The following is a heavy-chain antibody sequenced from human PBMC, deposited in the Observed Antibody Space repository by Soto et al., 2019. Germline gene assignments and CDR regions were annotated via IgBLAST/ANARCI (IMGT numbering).Heavy chain of an antibody. CDR3: AKDNGDYGRFEY. CDR2: ISWNSGSI. CDR1: GFTFDDYA. Sequence: EVQLVESGGGLVQPGRSLRLSCAASGFTFDDYAMHWVRQAPGKGLEWVSGISWNSGSIGYADSVKGRFTISRDNAKNSLYLQMNSQRAEYTTSYYCAKDNGDYGRFEYWGQGTLVTVFS. V-gene: IGHV3-9*01. D-gene: IGHD4-17*01. J-gene: IGHJ4*02.